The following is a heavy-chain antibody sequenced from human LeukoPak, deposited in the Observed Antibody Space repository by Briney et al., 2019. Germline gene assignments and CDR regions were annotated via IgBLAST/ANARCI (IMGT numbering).Heavy chain of an antibody. Sequence: SVKVSCKASGGIFSSYAISWVRQAPGQGLEWMGWIIPIFGTANYAQKFQGRVTITTDESTSTAYMELSSLRSEDTAVYYCARETPGGITGTTLGYWGQGTLVTVSS. V-gene: IGHV1-69*05. CDR1: GGIFSSYA. CDR2: IIPIFGTA. D-gene: IGHD1/OR15-1a*01. CDR3: ARETPGGITGTTLGY. J-gene: IGHJ4*02.